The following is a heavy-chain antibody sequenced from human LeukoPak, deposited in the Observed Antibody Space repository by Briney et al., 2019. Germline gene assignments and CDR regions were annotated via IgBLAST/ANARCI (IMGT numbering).Heavy chain of an antibody. CDR2: ISSSSSYI. Sequence: GGSLRLSCAASGFTFSDYTMNWVRQAPGKGLEWVSSISSSSSYIYYADSVKGRFTISRDNAKNSLYLQMNSLRAEDTAVYYCARDLKRRVYYDSSGSDDAFDIWGQGTMVTVSS. D-gene: IGHD3-22*01. V-gene: IGHV3-21*01. J-gene: IGHJ3*02. CDR1: GFTFSDYT. CDR3: ARDLKRRVYYDSSGSDDAFDI.